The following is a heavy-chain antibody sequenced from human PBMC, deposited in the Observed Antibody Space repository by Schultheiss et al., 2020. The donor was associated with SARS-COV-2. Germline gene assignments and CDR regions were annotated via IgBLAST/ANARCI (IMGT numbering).Heavy chain of an antibody. J-gene: IGHJ4*02. D-gene: IGHD6-13*01. Sequence: GESLKISCAASGFTVSSNYMSWVRQAPGKGLEWVAVIWYDGSNKYYADSVKGRFTISRDNSKNTLYLQMNSLRAEDTAVYYCARDGISSSFDYWGQGTLVTVSS. CDR3: ARDGISSSFDY. CDR1: GFTVSSNY. CDR2: IWYDGSNK. V-gene: IGHV3-33*08.